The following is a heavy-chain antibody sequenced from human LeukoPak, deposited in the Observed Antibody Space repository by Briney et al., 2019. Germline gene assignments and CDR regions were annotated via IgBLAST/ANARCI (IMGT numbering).Heavy chain of an antibody. Sequence: SSETLSLTCAVYGGSFSGYYWSWIRQPPGNGLEWIGEINHSGSTNYNPSLKSRVTISVDTSKNQFSLKLSSVTAADTAVYYCARGAPYSSGWYRYFDYWGQGTLVTVSS. J-gene: IGHJ4*02. V-gene: IGHV4-34*01. CDR3: ARGAPYSSGWYRYFDY. CDR1: GGSFSGYY. D-gene: IGHD6-19*01. CDR2: INHSGST.